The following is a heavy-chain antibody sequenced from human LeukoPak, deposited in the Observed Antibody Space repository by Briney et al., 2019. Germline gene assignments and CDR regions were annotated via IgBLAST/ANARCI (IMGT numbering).Heavy chain of an antibody. V-gene: IGHV4-59*01. CDR3: AVANVDYDFWSGSGYFDY. CDR2: TYYSGST. CDR1: GGSISSYY. Sequence: SETLSLTCTVSGGSISSYYWSWIRQPPGKGLGWIGYTYYSGSTNYNPSLKSRVTISVDTSKNQFSLKLSSVTAADTAVYYCAVANVDYDFWSGSGYFDYWGQGTLVTVSS. D-gene: IGHD3-3*01. J-gene: IGHJ4*02.